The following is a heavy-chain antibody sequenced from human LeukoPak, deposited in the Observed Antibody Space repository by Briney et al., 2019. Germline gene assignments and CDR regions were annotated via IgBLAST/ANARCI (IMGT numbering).Heavy chain of an antibody. Sequence: GGSLRLSCVASNFTFNIYAMSWVRQAPGKGLEWVAGIGTSRGSSYYADSVKGRFTISRDNSKNTLYLQMNNLRAEDTAVYYCAKTRGSGPFDYWGQGTLVTVSS. CDR1: NFTFNIYA. D-gene: IGHD3-10*01. CDR2: IGTSRGSS. CDR3: AKTRGSGPFDY. V-gene: IGHV3-23*01. J-gene: IGHJ4*02.